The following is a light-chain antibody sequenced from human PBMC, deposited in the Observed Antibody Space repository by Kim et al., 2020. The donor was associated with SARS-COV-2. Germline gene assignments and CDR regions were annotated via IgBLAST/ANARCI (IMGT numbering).Light chain of an antibody. CDR3: QQDNNWPLT. CDR1: QSVSSR. V-gene: IGKV3-15*01. Sequence: EIVMTQSPVTLSESPGERATISCRASQSVSSRLAWYQQKPGQAPRLLISAASIRATGIPARFSGSGSATNFTLTISSLQSEDFAVYYCQQDNNWPLTFGQGTKLEI. CDR2: AAS. J-gene: IGKJ2*01.